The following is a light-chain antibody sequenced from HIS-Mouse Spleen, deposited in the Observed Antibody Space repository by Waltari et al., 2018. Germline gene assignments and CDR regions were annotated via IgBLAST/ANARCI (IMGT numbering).Light chain of an antibody. V-gene: IGLV2-23*01. CDR1: RSDVGSYNL. CDR3: CSYAGSSTWV. CDR2: EGS. J-gene: IGLJ3*02. Sequence: QSALTQPAPVSGSPGQSIPISCTGTRSDVGSYNLVSWYQQHPGKAPKLMIYEGSKRPSGVSNRFSGSKSGNTASLTISGLQAEDEADYYCCSYAGSSTWVFGGGTKLTVL.